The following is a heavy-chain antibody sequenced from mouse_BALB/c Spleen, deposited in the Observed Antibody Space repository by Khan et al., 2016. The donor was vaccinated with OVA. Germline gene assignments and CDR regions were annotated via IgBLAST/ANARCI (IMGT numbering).Heavy chain of an antibody. D-gene: IGHD2-14*01. Sequence: VQLQQSGAELVRPGASVKMSCKASGYTFTSYTIHWIKKRPGQGLEWIGYINPSNDYTNYNQKFKDKATLTTDKSSTTAYLRLSSLTSDDSAVFDCVRDGVYNRSDGCFDYWGQGTTVTVSA. V-gene: IGHV1-4*01. J-gene: IGHJ3*01. CDR1: GYTFTSYT. CDR2: INPSNDYT. CDR3: VRDGVYNRSDGCFDY.